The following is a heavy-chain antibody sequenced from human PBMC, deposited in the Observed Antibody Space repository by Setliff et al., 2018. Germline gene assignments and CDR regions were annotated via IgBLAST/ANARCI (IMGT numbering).Heavy chain of an antibody. CDR1: GFSLSIFW. CDR3: ARDRGGNHLWDPIDH. V-gene: IGHV3-7*01. J-gene: IGHJ4*02. CDR2: IKQEGSEK. Sequence: HPGGSLRLSCAASGFSLSIFWMSWVRQAPGKGLEWVATIKQEGSEKFYVDSVKGRFTISRDNAKNSLFLQMNSLRAEDTATYFCARDRGGNHLWDPIDHWGQGTLVTVS. D-gene: IGHD3-16*01.